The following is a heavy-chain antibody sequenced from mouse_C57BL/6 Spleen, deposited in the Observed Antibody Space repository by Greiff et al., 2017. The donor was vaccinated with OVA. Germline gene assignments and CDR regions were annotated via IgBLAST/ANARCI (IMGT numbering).Heavy chain of an antibody. CDR1: GYTFTDYY. CDR2: INPNNGGT. CDR3: AREEGLNAMDY. Sequence: EVQLQQSGPELVKPGASVKISCKASGYTFTDYYMNWVKQSHGKSLEWIGDINPNNGGTSYNQKFKGKATLTVDKSSSTAYMELRSLTSEDSAVYYCAREEGLNAMDYWGQGTSVTVSS. D-gene: IGHD2-4*01. J-gene: IGHJ4*01. V-gene: IGHV1-26*01.